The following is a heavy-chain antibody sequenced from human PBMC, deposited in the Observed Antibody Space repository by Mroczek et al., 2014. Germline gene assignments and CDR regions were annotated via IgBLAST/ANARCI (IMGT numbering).Heavy chain of an antibody. Sequence: QVQLQQWGAGLLKPSETLSLTCAVYGGSFSGYYWSWIRQPPGKGLEWIGEINHSGSTNYNPSLKSRVTISVDTSKNQFSLKLSSVTAADTAVYYCGTAVAAPDAFDIWGQGTMVTVSS. D-gene: IGHD6-19*01. V-gene: IGHV4-34*01. J-gene: IGHJ3*02. CDR3: GTAVAAPDAFDI. CDR2: INHSGST. CDR1: GGSFSGYY.